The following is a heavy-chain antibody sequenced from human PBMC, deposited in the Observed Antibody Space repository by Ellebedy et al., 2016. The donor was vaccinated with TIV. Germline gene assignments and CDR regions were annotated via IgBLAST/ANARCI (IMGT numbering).Heavy chain of an antibody. V-gene: IGHV4-39*01. J-gene: IGHJ4*02. D-gene: IGHD2-15*01. CDR1: GGSISRSNYY. CDR3: AKTSGASRTIDY. Sequence: GSLRLXXTVSGGSISRSNYYWGWIRQPPGKGLEWIGSCYYSGSTYYNPSLKSRVTISVDTSKNQFSLKLNSVTAADTAIYYCAKTSGASRTIDYWGQGTLVTVSS. CDR2: CYYSGST.